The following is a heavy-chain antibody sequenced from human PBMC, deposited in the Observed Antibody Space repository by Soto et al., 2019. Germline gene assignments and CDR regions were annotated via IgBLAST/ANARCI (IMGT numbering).Heavy chain of an antibody. CDR1: GFTVSSNY. J-gene: IGHJ4*02. D-gene: IGHD6-19*01. V-gene: IGHV3-53*02. Sequence: EVQLVETGGGLIQPGGSLRLSCAASGFTVSSNYMSWVRQAPGKGLEWVSVIYSGGSTYYADSVKGRFTISRDKSKNTLYLQMNSLRDEDTAVYYCEREVPPIHTGYSSGWYFAYSGQGTLVTVSS. CDR2: IYSGGST. CDR3: EREVPPIHTGYSSGWYFAY.